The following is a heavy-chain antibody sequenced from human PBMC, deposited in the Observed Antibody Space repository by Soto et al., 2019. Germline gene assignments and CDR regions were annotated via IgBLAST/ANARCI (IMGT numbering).Heavy chain of an antibody. Sequence: QVQLVQSGAEVKTPGASVKVSCKASGYTFATYDINWVRQAPGQGLEWMGWMNPNSGNTGYAQKFQGRHTMTRDTALSVPHMEPSSLRNEDTAMYYWARSDGYNFNWLDSWGQGTLVTVSA. CDR1: GYTFATYD. CDR3: ARSDGYNFNWLDS. V-gene: IGHV1-8*01. D-gene: IGHD2-21*01. J-gene: IGHJ5*01. CDR2: MNPNSGNT.